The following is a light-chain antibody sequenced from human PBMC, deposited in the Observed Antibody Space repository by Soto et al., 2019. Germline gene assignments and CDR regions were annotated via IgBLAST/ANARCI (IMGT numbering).Light chain of an antibody. CDR2: DAS. J-gene: IGKJ1*01. CDR3: QQRSNWPWT. CDR1: QSVSSY. Sequence: EIVLTQSPATLSLSPGERATLSCRASQSVSSYLAWYQQKPGQAPRLLIYDASNRATGIPARFSGSGSGTAFTLPISSLEPEVFAVYYCQQRSNWPWTFGQGTKVEIK. V-gene: IGKV3-11*01.